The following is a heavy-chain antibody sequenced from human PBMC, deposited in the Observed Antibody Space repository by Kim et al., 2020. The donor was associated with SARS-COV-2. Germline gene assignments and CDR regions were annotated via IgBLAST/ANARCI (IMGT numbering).Heavy chain of an antibody. V-gene: IGHV1-69*13. Sequence: SVKVSCKASGGTFSSYAISWVRQAPGQGLEWMGGIIPIFGTANYAQKFQGRVTITADESTSTAYMELSSLRSEDTAVYYCARAGPEAPLDCGGDCYSFLKPLDYWGQGTLVTVSS. J-gene: IGHJ4*02. D-gene: IGHD2-21*02. CDR1: GGTFSSYA. CDR2: IIPIFGTA. CDR3: ARAGPEAPLDCGGDCYSFLKPLDY.